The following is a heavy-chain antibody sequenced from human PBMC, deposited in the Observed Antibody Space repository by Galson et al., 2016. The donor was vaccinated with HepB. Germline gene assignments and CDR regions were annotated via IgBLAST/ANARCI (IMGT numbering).Heavy chain of an antibody. CDR1: GITFSSNA. V-gene: IGHV3-23*01. Sequence: SLRLSCAASGITFSSNAMTWVRQAPGKGLEWVSAIRSSGGNTHYADSVKGRFTISRDNFKNTLYLQMNSLRPEDTAVYYCAKCQSPGYSSGWCNWLDPWGQGTLVTVSS. CDR2: IRSSGGNT. D-gene: IGHD6-19*01. CDR3: AKCQSPGYSSGWCNWLDP. J-gene: IGHJ5*02.